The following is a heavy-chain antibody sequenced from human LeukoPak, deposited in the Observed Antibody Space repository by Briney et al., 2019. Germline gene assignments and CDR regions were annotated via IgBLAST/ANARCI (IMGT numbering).Heavy chain of an antibody. CDR3: TTGIRGD. J-gene: IGHJ4*02. CDR1: GLTVTNAW. D-gene: IGHD3-10*01. Sequence: PGGSLGLSCSASGLTVTNAWMNWVRQAPGEGLDWVGRIASKTDGGATDYAAPVKGRFTISRDDSKNTLNLQMNSLKTEDTAVYYCTTGIRGDWGQGTLVTVSS. CDR2: IASKTDGGAT. V-gene: IGHV3-15*07.